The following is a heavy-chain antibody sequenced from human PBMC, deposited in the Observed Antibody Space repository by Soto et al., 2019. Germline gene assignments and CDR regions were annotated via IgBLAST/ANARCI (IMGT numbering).Heavy chain of an antibody. V-gene: IGHV3-48*01. CDR2: ISSSSSTI. CDR3: ARGRGVIYFDY. Sequence: PGGSLRLSCAASGFTFSSYSMNWVRQAPGKGLEWVSYISSSSSTIYYADSVKGRFTISRDNAKNSLYLQMNSLRAEDTAVYYCARGRGVIYFDYWGQGTLVTVSS. J-gene: IGHJ4*02. CDR1: GFTFSSYS. D-gene: IGHD3-10*01.